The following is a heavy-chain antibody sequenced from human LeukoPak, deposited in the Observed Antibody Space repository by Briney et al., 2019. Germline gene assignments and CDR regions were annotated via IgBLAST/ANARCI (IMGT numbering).Heavy chain of an antibody. CDR3: AREGSRGYARHGFDY. Sequence: ASVKVSCKASGYTFTSYGISWVRQAPGQGLEWMGWISAYNGNTNYAQTLQGRVTMTTDTSTSTAYMELRSLRSDDTAVYYCAREGSRGYARHGFDYWGQGTLVTVSS. D-gene: IGHD3-22*01. CDR2: ISAYNGNT. CDR1: GYTFTSYG. V-gene: IGHV1-18*01. J-gene: IGHJ4*02.